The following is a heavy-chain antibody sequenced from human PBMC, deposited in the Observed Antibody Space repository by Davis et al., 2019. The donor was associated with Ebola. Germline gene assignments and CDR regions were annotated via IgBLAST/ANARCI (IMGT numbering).Heavy chain of an antibody. J-gene: IGHJ4*02. CDR3: ARVITFGGVIVPYFDY. D-gene: IGHD3-16*02. CDR2: IIPILGIA. V-gene: IGHV1-69*04. Sequence: AASVKVSCKASGGTFSSYAISWVRQAPGQGLEWMGRIIPILGIANYAQKFQGRVTITADKSTSTAYMELSSLRSEDTAVYYCARVITFGGVIVPYFDYWGQGTLVTVSS. CDR1: GGTFSSYA.